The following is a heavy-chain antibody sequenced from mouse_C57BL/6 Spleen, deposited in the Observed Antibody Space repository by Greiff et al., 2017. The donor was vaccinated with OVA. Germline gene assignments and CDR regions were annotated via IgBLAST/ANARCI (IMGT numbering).Heavy chain of an antibody. CDR3: ARRAQGNFDY. Sequence: EVKLVESGGGLVKPGGSLKLSCAASGFTFSDYGMHWVRQAPEKGLEWVAYISSGSSTIYYADTVKGRFTISRDNAKNTLFLQMTSLRSEDTARYYCARRAQGNFDYWGQGTTLTVSS. V-gene: IGHV5-17*01. CDR1: GFTFSDYG. CDR2: ISSGSSTI. J-gene: IGHJ2*01.